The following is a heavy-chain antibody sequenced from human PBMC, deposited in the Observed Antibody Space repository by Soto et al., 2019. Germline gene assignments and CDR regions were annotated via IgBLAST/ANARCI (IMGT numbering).Heavy chain of an antibody. CDR2: ISGSGGST. D-gene: IGHD2-2*01. CDR3: AKDQRYCSSTSCPYYYYYMDV. Sequence: GGSLRLSCAASGFTFSSYAMSWVRQAPGKGLEWVSAISGSGGSTYYADSVKGRFTISRDNSKNTLYLQMNSLRAEDTAVYYCAKDQRYCSSTSCPYYYYYMDVWGKGTTVTVSS. CDR1: GFTFSSYA. V-gene: IGHV3-23*01. J-gene: IGHJ6*03.